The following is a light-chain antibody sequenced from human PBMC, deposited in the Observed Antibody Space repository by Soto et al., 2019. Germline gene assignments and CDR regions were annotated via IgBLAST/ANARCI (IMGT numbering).Light chain of an antibody. CDR2: RNN. CDR3: AAWDDSLSVYV. Sequence: QSVLTQSPSASGTPGQRVTLSCSGGSSNIGSSYVYWYQQPPGTAPDLLIYRNNQRPSGVPDRFSGSKSGTSASLAISGLRSEDEADYYCAAWDDSLSVYVFGTGTKVTVL. CDR1: SSNIGSSY. J-gene: IGLJ1*01. V-gene: IGLV1-47*01.